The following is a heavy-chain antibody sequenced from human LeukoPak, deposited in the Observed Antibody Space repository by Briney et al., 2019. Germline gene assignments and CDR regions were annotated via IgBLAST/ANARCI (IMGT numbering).Heavy chain of an antibody. CDR2: ISYDASNK. CDR3: ARDKYGDYFKDFDY. CDR1: GFTFTSYA. D-gene: IGHD4-17*01. J-gene: IGHJ4*02. V-gene: IGHV3-30*04. Sequence: SGRSLRLSCTASGFTFTSYAMHWVRQAPGKGLEWVAVISYDASNKYYADSVKGRFTISRDNSKNTLYLQMNSLRAEDTAVYYCARDKYGDYFKDFDYWGQGTLVTVSS.